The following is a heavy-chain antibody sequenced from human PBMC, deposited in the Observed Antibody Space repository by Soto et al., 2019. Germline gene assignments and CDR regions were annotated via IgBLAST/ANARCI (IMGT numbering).Heavy chain of an antibody. V-gene: IGHV3-11*06. Sequence: GGSLRLSCAASGFTFSDYYMTWIRQAPGKGLEWVSYISSSSSYTNYADSVKGRFTISRDNAKNSLYLQMNSLRAEDTAVYYCARDIVVVPAAIGAFDIWGQGTMVTVSS. D-gene: IGHD2-2*01. CDR1: GFTFSDYY. CDR2: ISSSSSYT. CDR3: ARDIVVVPAAIGAFDI. J-gene: IGHJ3*02.